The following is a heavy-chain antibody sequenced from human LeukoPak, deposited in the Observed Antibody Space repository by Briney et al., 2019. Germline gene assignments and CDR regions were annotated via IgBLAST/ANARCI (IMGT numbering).Heavy chain of an antibody. CDR1: GGSFSGYY. CDR2: INHSGRT. D-gene: IGHD5-18*01. Sequence: ASETLSLTCAVYGGSFSGYYWSWIRKPPGKGLEWIGEINHSGRTHYNPSLKSRVAISVDTSNNQFSLKLSSVTAADPAVYYCARGIGYSYGQRKGYFDLWGRGTLVTVSS. CDR3: ARGIGYSYGQRKGYFDL. J-gene: IGHJ2*01. V-gene: IGHV4-34*01.